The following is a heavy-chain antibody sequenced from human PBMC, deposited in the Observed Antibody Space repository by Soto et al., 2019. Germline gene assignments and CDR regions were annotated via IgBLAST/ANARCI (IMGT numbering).Heavy chain of an antibody. CDR3: AREGYYGSGSYYNPDSYMDV. CDR1: GFTFSSYS. V-gene: IGHV3-21*01. Sequence: GGSLRLSCAASGFTFSSYSMNWVRQAPGKGLEWVSSISSSSSYIYYADSVKGRFTISRDNAKNSLYLQMNSLRAEDTAVYYCAREGYYGSGSYYNPDSYMDVWGEGTTVTVSS. J-gene: IGHJ6*03. CDR2: ISSSSSYI. D-gene: IGHD3-10*01.